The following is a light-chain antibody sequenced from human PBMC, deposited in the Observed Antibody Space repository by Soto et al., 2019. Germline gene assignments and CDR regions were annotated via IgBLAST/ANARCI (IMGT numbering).Light chain of an antibody. V-gene: IGKV3-15*01. Sequence: EIVMTQSPATLSVSPGERATLSCRASQSVSSNLAWYQQKPGQAPRLLIYGASTRAAGIPARFSGSGSGTEFTLTISGLQSEDFAVYYCQQYNNWPITFGPGTKVDIK. CDR3: QQYNNWPIT. CDR1: QSVSSN. CDR2: GAS. J-gene: IGKJ3*01.